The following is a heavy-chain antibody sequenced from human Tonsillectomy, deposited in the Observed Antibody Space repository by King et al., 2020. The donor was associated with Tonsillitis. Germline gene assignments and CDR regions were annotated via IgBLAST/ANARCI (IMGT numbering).Heavy chain of an antibody. V-gene: IGHV3-23*04. J-gene: IGHJ4*02. CDR1: GFTFSSYA. D-gene: IGHD3-22*01. Sequence: VQMVESGGGLVQPGGSLRLSCAASGFTFSSYAMSWVRQAPGKGLEWVSAISGSGGSTYYADSVKGQFTISRDNSKNTLYLQMNSLRAEDTAVYYCARDSTPVAYYYDSSGYVNWGQGTLVTVSS. CDR2: ISGSGGST. CDR3: ARDSTPVAYYYDSSGYVN.